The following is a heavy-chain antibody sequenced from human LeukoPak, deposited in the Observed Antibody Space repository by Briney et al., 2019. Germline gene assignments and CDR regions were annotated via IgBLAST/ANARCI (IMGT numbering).Heavy chain of an antibody. V-gene: IGHV3-13*04. Sequence: GGSLRLSCAASGFTFSSYDMHWVRQATGKGLEWVSAIGTAGDTYYPGSVKGRFTISRENAKNSLYLQMNSLRAGDTAVYYCARDRAGRGYSGYDRPYYYYYYGVDVWGQGTTVTVSS. D-gene: IGHD5-12*01. J-gene: IGHJ6*02. CDR1: GFTFSSYD. CDR3: ARDRAGRGYSGYDRPYYYYYYGVDV. CDR2: IGTAGDT.